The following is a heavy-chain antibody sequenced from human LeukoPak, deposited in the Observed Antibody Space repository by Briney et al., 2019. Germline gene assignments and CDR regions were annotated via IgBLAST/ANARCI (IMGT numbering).Heavy chain of an antibody. CDR3: ARAHGTTDYFDNNGFLVGSSSPLKPPSKY. CDR2: INPSGGST. CDR1: GYTFTSYY. Sequence: ASVKVSCKASGYTFTSYYMHWVRQAPGQGLEWMGIINPSGGSTSYAQKFQGRVTMTRDMSTSTVYMELSSLRSDDTAVYFCARAHGTTDYFDNNGFLVGSSSPLKPPSKYWGQGTLVTVSS. V-gene: IGHV1-46*01. D-gene: IGHD3-22*01. J-gene: IGHJ4*02.